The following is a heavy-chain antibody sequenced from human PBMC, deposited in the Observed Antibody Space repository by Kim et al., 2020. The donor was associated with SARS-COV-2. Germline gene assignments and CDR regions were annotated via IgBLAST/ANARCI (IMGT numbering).Heavy chain of an antibody. D-gene: IGHD1-1*01. CDR1: GGTFSSYA. V-gene: IGHV1-69*13. CDR3: ARVEDGYNWIFDY. Sequence: SVKVSCKASGGTFSSYAISWVRQAPGQGLEWMGGIIPIFGTANYAQKFQGRVTITADESTSTAYMELSSLRSEDTAVYYCARVEDGYNWIFDYWGQGTLVTVSS. CDR2: IIPIFGTA. J-gene: IGHJ4*02.